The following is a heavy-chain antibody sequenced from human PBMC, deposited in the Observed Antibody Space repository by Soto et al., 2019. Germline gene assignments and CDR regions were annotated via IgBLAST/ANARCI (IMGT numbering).Heavy chain of an antibody. CDR3: TSCYTICYYYGMDV. CDR2: IKSKTDGGTT. CDR1: GFTLSNAW. D-gene: IGHD2-2*02. Sequence: LRLSCAASGFTLSNAWMSWVRQAPGKGLEWVGRIKSKTDGGTTDYAAPVKGRFTISRDDSKNTLYLQMNSLKTEDTAVYYCTSCYTICYYYGMDVWGQGTTVTVSS. J-gene: IGHJ6*02. V-gene: IGHV3-15*01.